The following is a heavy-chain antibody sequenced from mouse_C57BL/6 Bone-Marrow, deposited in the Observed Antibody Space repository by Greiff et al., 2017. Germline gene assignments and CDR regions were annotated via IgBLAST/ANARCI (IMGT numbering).Heavy chain of an antibody. CDR1: GFNIKDYY. Sequence: EVQLQQSGAELVRPGASVKLSCTASGFNIKDYYMHWVKRRPEQGLEWIGRIDPEDGDTEYAPKFQGKATMTADTSSNTAYLQLSSLTSEDTAVYYCTTIYDGYYDWYFDVWGTGTTVTVSS. J-gene: IGHJ1*03. CDR2: IDPEDGDT. V-gene: IGHV14-1*01. CDR3: TTIYDGYYDWYFDV. D-gene: IGHD2-3*01.